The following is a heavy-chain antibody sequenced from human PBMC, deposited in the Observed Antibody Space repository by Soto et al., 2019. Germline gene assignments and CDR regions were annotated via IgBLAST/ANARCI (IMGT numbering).Heavy chain of an antibody. J-gene: IGHJ4*02. CDR1: GGSISSGGYS. D-gene: IGHD1-26*01. CDR3: ARSGGSYDGDILYY. V-gene: IGHV4-30-2*01. Sequence: QLQLQESGSGLVKPSQTLSLTCAVSGGSISSGGYSWSWIRQPPGQGLEWIGYIFHSGGTYYNPSLKGRVTILVDRSKNQFSLKMSAVTAADTAVYYCARSGGSYDGDILYYWCQGTLVTVSS. CDR2: IFHSGGT.